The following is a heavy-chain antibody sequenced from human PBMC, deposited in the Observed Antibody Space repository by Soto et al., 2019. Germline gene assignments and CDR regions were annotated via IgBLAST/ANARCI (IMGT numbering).Heavy chain of an antibody. V-gene: IGHV3-30*18. CDR2: ISYDGSNK. CDR1: GFTFSSYG. CDR3: AERTDGGNSGAHYYYYGMDV. Sequence: QVQLVESGGGVVQPGRSLRLSCAASGFTFSSYGIHWVRQAPGKGLEWVAVISYDGSNKYYADSVKGRFTISRDNSKNTLYLQMNSLSAEDTAVYYCAERTDGGNSGAHYYYYGMDVWGQGTTVTVSS. D-gene: IGHD2-21*02. J-gene: IGHJ6*02.